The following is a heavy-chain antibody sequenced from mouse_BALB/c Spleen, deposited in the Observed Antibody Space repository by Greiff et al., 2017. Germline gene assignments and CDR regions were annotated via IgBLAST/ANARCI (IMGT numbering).Heavy chain of an antibody. V-gene: IGHV1-7*01. CDR1: GYTFTSYW. Sequence: QVQLQQSGAELAKPGASVKMSCKASGYTFTSYWMHWVKQRPGQGLEWIGYINPSTGYTEYNQKFKDKATLTADKSSSTAYMQLSSLTSEDSAVYYCARDTDGSSDYYAMDYWGQGTSVTVSS. CDR3: ARDTDGSSDYYAMDY. J-gene: IGHJ4*01. D-gene: IGHD1-1*01. CDR2: INPSTGYT.